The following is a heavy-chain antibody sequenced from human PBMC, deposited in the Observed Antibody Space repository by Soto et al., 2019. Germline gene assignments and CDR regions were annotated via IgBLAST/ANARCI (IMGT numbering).Heavy chain of an antibody. D-gene: IGHD6-19*01. V-gene: IGHV1-24*01. Sequence: QVQLVQSGAEVKKPGASVKVSCKVSRYTLTELSMHWVRQAPGKGLEWMGGFDPEDGETIYAQKFQGRVTMTEDTSTDTAYMELSSLRSEDTAVYYCATDPNPGIAVAGTYHYYGMDVWGQGTTFTVSS. CDR2: FDPEDGET. CDR1: RYTLTELS. J-gene: IGHJ6*02. CDR3: ATDPNPGIAVAGTYHYYGMDV.